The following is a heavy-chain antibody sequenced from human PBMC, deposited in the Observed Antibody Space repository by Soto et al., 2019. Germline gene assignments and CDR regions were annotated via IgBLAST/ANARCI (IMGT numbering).Heavy chain of an antibody. CDR2: IYHSGST. Sequence: QVQLQESGPGLVKPSGTLSLTCTVSGGSISSNNWWTWVRLPPGKGLEWVGEIYHSGSTNYNPSLKSRVTVSVDKSKNQFTLKLSSVNAADTAVYYCARKGWTGGIDYWGQGTLVTVSS. CDR3: ARKGWTGGIDY. V-gene: IGHV4-4*02. J-gene: IGHJ4*02. CDR1: GGSISSNNW. D-gene: IGHD7-27*01.